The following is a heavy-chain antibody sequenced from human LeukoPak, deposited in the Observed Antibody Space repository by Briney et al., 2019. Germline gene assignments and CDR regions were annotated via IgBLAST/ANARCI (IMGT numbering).Heavy chain of an antibody. CDR3: SRVGGDSGRGWDPADY. CDR1: GYTSTGYY. J-gene: IGHJ4*02. Sequence: ASVKVSCKASGYTSTGYYMHWVRQAPGQGLEWMGWINPHSGGTKYAQQFQGRVTMTRDTSISIAYMELFRLRSDDTAVYYCSRVGGDSGRGWDPADYWGQGTLVSVSS. CDR2: INPHSGGT. V-gene: IGHV1-2*02. D-gene: IGHD4-17*01.